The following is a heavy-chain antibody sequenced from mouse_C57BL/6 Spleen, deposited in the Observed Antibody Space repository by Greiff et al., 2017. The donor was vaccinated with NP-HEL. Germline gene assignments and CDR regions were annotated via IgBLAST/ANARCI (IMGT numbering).Heavy chain of an antibody. CDR2: IYPGSGST. CDR1: GYTFTSYW. J-gene: IGHJ2*01. V-gene: IGHV1-55*01. Sequence: VQLQQPGAELVKPGASVKMSCKASGYTFTSYWITWVKQRPGQGLEWIGDIYPGSGSTNYNEKFKSKATLTVDTSSSTAYMQLSSLTSEDSAVYYCARRVLRFYYFDYWGQGTTLTVSS. D-gene: IGHD1-1*01. CDR3: ARRVLRFYYFDY.